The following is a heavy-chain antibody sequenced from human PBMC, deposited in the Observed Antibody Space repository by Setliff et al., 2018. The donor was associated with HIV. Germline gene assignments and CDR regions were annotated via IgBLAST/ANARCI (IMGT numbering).Heavy chain of an antibody. J-gene: IGHJ5*02. V-gene: IGHV4-4*07. D-gene: IGHD6-19*01. CDR1: GCSISSYY. Sequence: PSETLSLTCPVPGCSISSYYWSWIRQPAGKGLEWTGHIYISVSTNYNPSFNSRVTMSVDTSKNQCSLRLTSVTAADTAMYHCARDRSSGWSKDWFDTWGQGILVTVSA. CDR3: ARDRSSGWSKDWFDT. CDR2: IYISVST.